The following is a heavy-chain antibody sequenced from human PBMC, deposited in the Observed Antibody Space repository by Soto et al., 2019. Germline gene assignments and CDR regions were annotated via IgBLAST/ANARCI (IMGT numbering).Heavy chain of an antibody. CDR1: GYSFTSYW. Sequence: LKISCKGSGYSFTSYWIGWVRRMPGKGLEWMGIIYPGDSDTRYSPSFQGQVTISADKSISTAYLQWSSLKASDTAMYYCARQEGDSSGWPGPYYFDYWGQGTLVTVSS. CDR3: ARQEGDSSGWPGPYYFDY. D-gene: IGHD6-19*01. J-gene: IGHJ4*02. CDR2: IYPGDSDT. V-gene: IGHV5-51*01.